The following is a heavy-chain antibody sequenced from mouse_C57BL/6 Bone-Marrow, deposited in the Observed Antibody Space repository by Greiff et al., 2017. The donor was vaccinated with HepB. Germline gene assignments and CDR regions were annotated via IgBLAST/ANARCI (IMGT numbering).Heavy chain of an antibody. CDR3: VRIYYGNDYAMDY. V-gene: IGHV10-1*01. CDR2: IRSKSNNYAT. CDR1: GFSFNTYA. D-gene: IGHD2-1*01. J-gene: IGHJ4*01. Sequence: EVQLVESGGGLVQPKGSLKLSCAASGFSFNTYAMNWVRQAPGKGLEWVARIRSKSNNYATYYADSVKDRFTISRDDSESMLYLQMNNLKTEDTAMYYCVRIYYGNDYAMDYWGQGTSVTVSS.